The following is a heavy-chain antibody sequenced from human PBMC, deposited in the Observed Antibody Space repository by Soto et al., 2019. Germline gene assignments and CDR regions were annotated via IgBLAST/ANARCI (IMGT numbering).Heavy chain of an antibody. J-gene: IGHJ6*02. Sequence: AETLSLTCSVSGYSFTNSDYYWAWIRQPPGKGREWVGSGGDSGLTYYNPALKRRVTLSVDTSKNQFSVRLNSVTAADTAVYYCAPLTVSLSGPYGIHVWGQGTTVTVSS. CDR1: GYSFTNSDYY. CDR2: GGDSGLT. V-gene: IGHV4-39*01. D-gene: IGHD2-15*01. CDR3: APLTVSLSGPYGIHV.